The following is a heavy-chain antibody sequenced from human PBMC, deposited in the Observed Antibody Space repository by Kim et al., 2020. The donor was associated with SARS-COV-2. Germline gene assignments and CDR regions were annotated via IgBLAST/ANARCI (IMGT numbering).Heavy chain of an antibody. CDR1: GYSFTSYW. Sequence: GESLKISCKGSGYSFTSYWIGWVRQMPGKGLEWMGIIYPGDSDTRYSPSFQGQVTISADKSINTAYLQWSSLKASDTAMYYCARIPEVTIAAVYYYYGMDVWGQGTTVTVSS. D-gene: IGHD6-13*01. V-gene: IGHV5-51*01. J-gene: IGHJ6*02. CDR3: ARIPEVTIAAVYYYYGMDV. CDR2: IYPGDSDT.